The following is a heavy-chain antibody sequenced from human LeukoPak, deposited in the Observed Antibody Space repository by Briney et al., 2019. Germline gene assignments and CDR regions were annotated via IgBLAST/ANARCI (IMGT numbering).Heavy chain of an antibody. CDR2: INWKSGSI. CDR3: HGGSSSLGFDY. J-gene: IGHJ4*02. D-gene: IGHD6-6*01. V-gene: IGHV3-9*01. CDR1: GFTFDDYA. Sequence: PGRSLRLSCAASGFTFDDYAMHWVRQTPGKGLEWVSGINWKSGSIGYADSVKGRFTISRDNAKNSLYLQMNSLRAEDTAVYYCHGGSSSLGFDYWGQGTLVTVSS.